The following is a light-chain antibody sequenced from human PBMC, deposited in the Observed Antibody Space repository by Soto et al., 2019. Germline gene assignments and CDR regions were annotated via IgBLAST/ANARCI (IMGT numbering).Light chain of an antibody. Sequence: DIQMTQSPSSLSASVGDKVTITCRASQGISNYLAWYQQKPGKVPKLLIYAASTLQSGVPFRFSGSGSGTDFTLTISSLQPEDVATYYWQKYNSAPRTFGQGTKVEIK. V-gene: IGKV1-27*01. CDR3: QKYNSAPRT. J-gene: IGKJ1*01. CDR1: QGISNY. CDR2: AAS.